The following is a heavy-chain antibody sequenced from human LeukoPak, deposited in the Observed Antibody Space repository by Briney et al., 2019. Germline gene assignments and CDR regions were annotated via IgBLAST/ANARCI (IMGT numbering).Heavy chain of an antibody. V-gene: IGHV3-48*02. D-gene: IGHD3-10*01. CDR2: ISGSSNIK. CDR3: ARGIFYGSGTQSFDY. J-gene: IGHJ4*02. CDR1: GFTFSYYS. Sequence: PGGSLRLSCVASGFTFSYYSMSWIRQAPGKGLEWISYISGSSNIKHFADSVKGRFTISRDNAKESLYLQMDSLRDEDTAFYFCARGIFYGSGTQSFDYWGQGTLVTVSS.